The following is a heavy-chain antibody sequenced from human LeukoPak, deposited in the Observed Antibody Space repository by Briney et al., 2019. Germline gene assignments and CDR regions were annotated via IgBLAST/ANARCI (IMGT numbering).Heavy chain of an antibody. J-gene: IGHJ6*03. V-gene: IGHV5-51*01. Sequence: GESLKISCKGSGYSFASAWIGWVRQMPGKGLEWMGIIYPDDSDTRYSPSSEGQITISVDKSISTAYLQWSSLKASDTAVHYCARHGHCTNGVCYSNYYYHMDVWGKGTTVTVSS. D-gene: IGHD2-8*01. CDR2: IYPDDSDT. CDR3: ARHGHCTNGVCYSNYYYHMDV. CDR1: GYSFASAW.